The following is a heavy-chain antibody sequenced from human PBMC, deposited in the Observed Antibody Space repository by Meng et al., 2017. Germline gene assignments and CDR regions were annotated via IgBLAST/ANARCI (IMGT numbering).Heavy chain of an antibody. CDR1: GGSISSGGYY. CDR2: IYYSGST. CDR3: AREGGYCSGGSCYSIMHNWFDP. D-gene: IGHD2-15*01. Sequence: QVPLQESGPRLVKPSQTLSLTCTVSGGSISSGGYYWSWIRQHPGKGLEWIGYIYYSGSTYYNPSLKSRVTISVDTSKNQFSLKLSSVTAADTAVYYCAREGGYCSGGSCYSIMHNWFDPWGQGTLVTVSS. J-gene: IGHJ5*02. V-gene: IGHV4-31*03.